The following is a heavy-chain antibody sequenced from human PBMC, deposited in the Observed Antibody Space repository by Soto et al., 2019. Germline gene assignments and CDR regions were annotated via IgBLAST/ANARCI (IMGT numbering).Heavy chain of an antibody. Sequence: QLQLQQWGAGLLKPWETLSLTGPVYVGSFSGYYGAWVRQSPRKGLEWIGEINHSGSTNYNPSLKSRLTISVDTPKNQFSLKLSSVTAADTALYYCVACDYGDYPRYWGQGSLVTVSS. D-gene: IGHD4-17*01. CDR1: VGSFSGYY. V-gene: IGHV4-34*01. CDR3: VACDYGDYPRY. CDR2: INHSGST. J-gene: IGHJ4*02.